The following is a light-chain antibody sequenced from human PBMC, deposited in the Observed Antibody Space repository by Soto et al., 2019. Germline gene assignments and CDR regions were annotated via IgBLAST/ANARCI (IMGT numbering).Light chain of an antibody. V-gene: IGKV3-20*01. CDR2: GAS. J-gene: IGKJ2*01. CDR3: QQYGSSPLMYT. CDR1: QSVSSSY. Sequence: EIVLTQSPGTLSLSPGERATLSCRASQSVSSSYLAWDQQNPGQAPRLLIYGASSRATGIPDRFSGSGSGTDFTLPISRLEPEDFAVYYCQQYGSSPLMYTFGQGTKLEIK.